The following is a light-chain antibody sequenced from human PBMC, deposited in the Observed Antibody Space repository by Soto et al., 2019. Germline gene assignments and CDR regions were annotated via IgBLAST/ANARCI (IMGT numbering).Light chain of an antibody. CDR2: RAS. J-gene: IGKJ1*01. V-gene: IGKV3-15*01. Sequence: EIVLTQSPGTLSLSPGERATLSCRASQSVSSSYLAWYQQKPGQAPRLLIYRASTRATGIPARFSGSGSGTEFTLTISSLQSEDFAVYYCQQYNNWPTFGQGTKVDIK. CDR1: QSVSSSY. CDR3: QQYNNWPT.